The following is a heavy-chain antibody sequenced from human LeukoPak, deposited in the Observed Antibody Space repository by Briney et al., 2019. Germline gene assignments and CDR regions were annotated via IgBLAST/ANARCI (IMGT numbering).Heavy chain of an antibody. Sequence: GGSLRLSCAASGFTFSGSTMHWVRQASGKGLEWVARITNKANSYSIQYAASVKGRFTISRDDSKNSLYLQMNSLKIEDTAMYYCTRDGGGGAVADYWGQGALVTVSS. CDR2: ITNKANSYSI. CDR3: TRDGGGGAVADY. J-gene: IGHJ4*02. D-gene: IGHD6-19*01. V-gene: IGHV3-72*01. CDR1: GFTFSGST.